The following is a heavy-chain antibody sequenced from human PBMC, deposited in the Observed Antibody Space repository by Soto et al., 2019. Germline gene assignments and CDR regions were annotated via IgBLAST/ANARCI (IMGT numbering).Heavy chain of an antibody. CDR1: GFTFDDYA. J-gene: IGHJ6*02. CDR2: ISWDGGST. Sequence: GGSLRLSCAASGFTFDDYAMHWVRQAPGKGLEWVSLISWDGGSTYYADSVKGRFTISRDNSKNSLYLQMNSLRAEDTALYYCAKAIGSGGSYGYYYYGMDVWGQGTTVTVSS. V-gene: IGHV3-43D*03. D-gene: IGHD5-18*01. CDR3: AKAIGSGGSYGYYYYGMDV.